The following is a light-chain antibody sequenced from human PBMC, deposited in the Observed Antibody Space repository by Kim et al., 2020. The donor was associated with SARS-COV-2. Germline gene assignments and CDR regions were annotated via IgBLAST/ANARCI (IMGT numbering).Light chain of an antibody. V-gene: IGKV3-20*01. J-gene: IGKJ1*01. CDR3: QHYGSSPWT. CDR2: GAS. Sequence: SPGERATLACRASQSISSSFLAWYQQKAGQAPRLLIYGASNRATGIPDRVSGSGSGTDFTLSSSRLEHEDFAVYYCQHYGSSPWTFGQGTKVDIK. CDR1: QSISSSF.